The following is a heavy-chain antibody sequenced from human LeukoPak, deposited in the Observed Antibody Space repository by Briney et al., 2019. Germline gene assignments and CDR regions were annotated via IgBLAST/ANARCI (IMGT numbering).Heavy chain of an antibody. CDR3: ARANDYGDYNFDY. D-gene: IGHD4-17*01. CDR1: GFTVSSNY. J-gene: IGHJ4*02. CDR2: IYSGGST. Sequence: GGSLRLSCAASGFTVSSNYMSWVRQAPGKGLEWVSVIYSGGSTYYADSVKGRFTISRDNSKNTLYLQMNSLRAEDTAVYYCARANDYGDYNFDYWGREPWSPSPQ. V-gene: IGHV3-53*01.